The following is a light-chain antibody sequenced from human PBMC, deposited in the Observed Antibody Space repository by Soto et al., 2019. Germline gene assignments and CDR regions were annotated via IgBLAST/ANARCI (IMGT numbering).Light chain of an antibody. CDR2: WAS. CDR3: QQYYDAPQT. J-gene: IGKJ1*01. V-gene: IGKV4-1*01. Sequence: DIVMTQSPDSLAVSLGERATINCKSSQSILYSSNNKNYLAWYQQKPGQPPKLLIYWASTRESGVPDRFSGSGSGTDFTPTISSLQAGDVAVYYCQQYYDAPQTFGQGTKVEIK. CDR1: QSILYSSNNKNY.